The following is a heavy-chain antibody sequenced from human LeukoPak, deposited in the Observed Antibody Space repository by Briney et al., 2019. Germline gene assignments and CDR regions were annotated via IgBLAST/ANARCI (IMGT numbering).Heavy chain of an antibody. J-gene: IGHJ4*02. CDR1: GYSISIGYY. D-gene: IGHD3-10*01. V-gene: IGHV4-38-2*02. CDR3: ASYYYGSGSYHLGYFDS. CDR2: VYHSGST. Sequence: SETLSLTCTVSGYSISIGYYWGWIRQPPGKGLEWIGNVYHSGSTYCNPSLKSRVTISVDTSKNQFSLKLSSVTAADTAVYYCASYYYGSGSYHLGYFDSWGQGTLVTVSS.